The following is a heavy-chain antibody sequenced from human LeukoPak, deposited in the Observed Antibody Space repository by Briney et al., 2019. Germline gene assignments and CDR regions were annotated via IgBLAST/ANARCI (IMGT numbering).Heavy chain of an antibody. D-gene: IGHD6-19*01. V-gene: IGHV4-34*01. Sequence: SETLSLTCAVYGGSFRGYYWSWIRQPPGKGLEWIGEINHSGSTNYNPSLKSRVTISVDTSKNQFSLKLSSVTAADTAVYYCARGRRAVAGIDYWGQGTLVTVSS. J-gene: IGHJ4*02. CDR1: GGSFRGYY. CDR3: ARGRRAVAGIDY. CDR2: INHSGST.